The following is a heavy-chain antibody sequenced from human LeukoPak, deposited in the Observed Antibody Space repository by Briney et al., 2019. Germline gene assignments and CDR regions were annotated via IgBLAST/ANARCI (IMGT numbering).Heavy chain of an antibody. J-gene: IGHJ4*02. CDR1: GFTFSSYG. Sequence: PGGSLRLSCAAPGFTFSSYGMHWVRQAPGKGLEWVAFIRYDGSNKYYADSVKGRFTISRDNSKNTLYLQMNSLRAEDTAVYYCAKDSFIGSWYGGFDYWGQGTLVTVSS. V-gene: IGHV3-30*02. CDR3: AKDSFIGSWYGGFDY. CDR2: IRYDGSNK. D-gene: IGHD6-13*01.